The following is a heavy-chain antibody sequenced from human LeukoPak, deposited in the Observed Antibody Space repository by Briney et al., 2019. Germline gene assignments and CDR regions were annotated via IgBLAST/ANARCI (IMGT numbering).Heavy chain of an antibody. Sequence: GGSLRLSCAASGFTVSSNYMSWVRQAPGKGLEWVSVIYSGGSTYYADSVKGRFTISRDNSKNTLYLQMNSLRVEDTAVYYCAKDLSARGGRHTADNDYWGQGTLVTVSS. CDR1: GFTVSSNY. CDR3: AKDLSARGGRHTADNDY. D-gene: IGHD2-15*01. J-gene: IGHJ4*02. CDR2: IYSGGST. V-gene: IGHV3-53*01.